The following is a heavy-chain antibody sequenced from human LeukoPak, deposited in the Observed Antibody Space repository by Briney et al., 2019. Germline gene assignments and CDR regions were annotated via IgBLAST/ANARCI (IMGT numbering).Heavy chain of an antibody. CDR3: ARDYYDSSGYYYFDY. CDR1: GFTFSSYS. V-gene: IGHV3-48*01. Sequence: GGSLRLSCAASGFTFSSYSMNWVRQAPGKGLEWVSYISSSSSTIYYADSVKGRFTISRDNSKNTLYLQMNSLRAEDTAVYYCARDYYDSSGYYYFDYWGQGTLVTVSS. D-gene: IGHD3-22*01. J-gene: IGHJ4*02. CDR2: ISSSSSTI.